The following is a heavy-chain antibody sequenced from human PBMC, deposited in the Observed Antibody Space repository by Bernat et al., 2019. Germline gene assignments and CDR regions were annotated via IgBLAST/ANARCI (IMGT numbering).Heavy chain of an antibody. D-gene: IGHD6-13*01. J-gene: IGHJ6*02. Sequence: QAQLQQWGAGLLKPSETLSLTCAVYGGSFSGYYWSWIRQPPGKGLEWIGEINHSGSTNYNPSLKSRVTISVDTSKNQFSLKLSSVTAADTAVYYCARLHMGSSWQRRPPYYYYGMDVWGQGTTVTVSS. CDR2: INHSGST. V-gene: IGHV4-34*01. CDR1: GGSFSGYY. CDR3: ARLHMGSSWQRRPPYYYYGMDV.